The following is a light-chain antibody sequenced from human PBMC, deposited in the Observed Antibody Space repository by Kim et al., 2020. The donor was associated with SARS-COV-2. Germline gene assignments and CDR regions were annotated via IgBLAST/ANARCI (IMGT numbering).Light chain of an antibody. CDR1: SLRSYY. V-gene: IGLV3-19*01. Sequence: SSELTQDPAVSVALGQTVRITCQGDSLRSYYASWYQQKPGQAPVLVIYGKNNRPSGITDRFSGSSSGNTASLTITGAQAEDEADYYCNSRDSSGNNWVFGGGTQLTVL. CDR3: NSRDSSGNNWV. CDR2: GKN. J-gene: IGLJ3*02.